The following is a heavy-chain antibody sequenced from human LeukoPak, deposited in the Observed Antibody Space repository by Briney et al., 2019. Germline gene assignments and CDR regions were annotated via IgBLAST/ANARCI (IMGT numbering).Heavy chain of an antibody. J-gene: IGHJ3*02. CDR2: IYWNDDK. D-gene: IGHD4-11*01. CDR3: AHRNSDYRAFDI. V-gene: IGHV2-5*01. Sequence: ESGPTLVNPTQTLTLTCTFSGFSLSTSGMYVGWIRQPPGKALEGLALIYWNDDKGYSPSLKSRLTITKDTSKNQVVLTMTNMDPVDTATYYCAHRNSDYRAFDIWGQGTMVTVSS. CDR1: GFSLSTSGMY.